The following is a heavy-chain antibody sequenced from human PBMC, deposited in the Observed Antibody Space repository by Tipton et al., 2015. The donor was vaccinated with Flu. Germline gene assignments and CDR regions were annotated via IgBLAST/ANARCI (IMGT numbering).Heavy chain of an antibody. Sequence: TLSLTCSVSGGAISPFYWSWVRQPPGKGLEWIGRMYVSGSTKYNPSLKSRVTMSVDTSKNQFSLKLSSVTAADTAVYYCARGSGSGTDVTFYFWGQGTLVTVSS. CDR2: MYVSGST. D-gene: IGHD3-10*01. V-gene: IGHV4-4*07. CDR1: GGAISPFY. CDR3: ARGSGSGTDVTFYF. J-gene: IGHJ4*02.